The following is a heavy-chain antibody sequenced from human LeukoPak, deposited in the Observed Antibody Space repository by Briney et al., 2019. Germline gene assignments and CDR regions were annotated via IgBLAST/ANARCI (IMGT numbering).Heavy chain of an antibody. CDR2: IIPIFGTA. V-gene: IGHV1-69*13. D-gene: IGHD5-18*01. Sequence: ASVKVSCKASGGTFSSYAISWVRQAPGQGLEWMGGIIPIFGTANYAQKFQGRVTITADESTSTAYMELSSLRSEDTAVYYCARVYLVDTIGYNWFDPWGQGTLVTVSS. CDR1: GGTFSSYA. CDR3: ARVYLVDTIGYNWFDP. J-gene: IGHJ5*02.